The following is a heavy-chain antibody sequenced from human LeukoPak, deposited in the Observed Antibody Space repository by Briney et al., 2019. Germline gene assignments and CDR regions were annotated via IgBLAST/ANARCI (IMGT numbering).Heavy chain of an antibody. CDR2: INPNSGGT. J-gene: IGHJ4*02. CDR3: ARTTYYYDSSGYLRY. V-gene: IGHV1-2*02. CDR1: GYTFTGYY. D-gene: IGHD3-22*01. Sequence: GASVKVSCKXSGYTFTGYYMHWVRQAPGQGLERMGWINPNSGGTNYSQKFQGRVTMTRDTSISTAYMELSRLRSDDTAVYYCARTTYYYDSSGYLRYWGQGTLVTVSS.